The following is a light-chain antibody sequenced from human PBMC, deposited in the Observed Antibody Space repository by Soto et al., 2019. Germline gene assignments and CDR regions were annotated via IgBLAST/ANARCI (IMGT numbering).Light chain of an antibody. J-gene: IGLJ1*01. V-gene: IGLV2-14*01. CDR2: DVC. Sequence: QSALTQPASVSGSPGQSITISCTGTSSDVGGYNYVSWYQQHPGKAPKLMIYDVCNRPSGVSNRFSGSKSVNTASLTISGLQAEDEADYYCSSYTSSSTYVFGTGTKVTVL. CDR3: SSYTSSSTYV. CDR1: SSDVGGYNY.